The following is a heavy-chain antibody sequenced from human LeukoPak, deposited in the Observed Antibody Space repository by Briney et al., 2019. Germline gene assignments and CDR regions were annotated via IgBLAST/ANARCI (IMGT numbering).Heavy chain of an antibody. CDR3: ASSHDSSGND. V-gene: IGHV3-7*01. CDR2: IRQDGSVK. D-gene: IGHD3-22*01. Sequence: PGGSLRLSCAASGFNFGTYWMSWVRQAPWKGLEGLANIRQDGSVKFYVDSVKGRFTISGDNAKSSLYLQMNSLRVEDTAVYYCASSHDSSGNDWGQGTLVTVSS. J-gene: IGHJ4*02. CDR1: GFNFGTYW.